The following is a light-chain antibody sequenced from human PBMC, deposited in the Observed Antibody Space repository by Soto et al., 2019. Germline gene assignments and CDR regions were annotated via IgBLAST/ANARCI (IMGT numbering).Light chain of an antibody. J-gene: IGLJ3*02. Sequence: SYELTQPPSVSVAPGQTARITCGGDNIGTKSVHWYQQKPGQAPVLVLYDDSDRPSGIPERFSGSNSGNTATLTISRVEAGDEADYHCQVWDSNSDHRVFGGDRVFGGGTKVTVL. CDR3: QVWDSNSDHRVFGGDRV. CDR1: NIGTKS. CDR2: DDS. V-gene: IGLV3-21*02.